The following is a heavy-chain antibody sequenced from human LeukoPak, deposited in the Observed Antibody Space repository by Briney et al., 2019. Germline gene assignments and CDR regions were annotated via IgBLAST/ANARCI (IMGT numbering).Heavy chain of an antibody. D-gene: IGHD2-21*01. V-gene: IGHV3-23*01. J-gene: IGHJ5*02. CDR1: GFTFSSYA. CDR3: AKDPSILWWGSQFDP. CDR2: ISGSDGST. Sequence: PGGSLRLSCAASGFTFSSYAMSWVRQAPGKGLEWVSAISGSDGSTYYADSVKGRFTISRDNSKNTLYLQMNSLRAEDTAVYYCAKDPSILWWGSQFDPWGQGTLVTVSS.